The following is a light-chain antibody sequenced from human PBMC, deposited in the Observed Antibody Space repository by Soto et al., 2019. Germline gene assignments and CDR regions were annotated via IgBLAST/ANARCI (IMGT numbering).Light chain of an antibody. CDR3: GTWDSGLSVEV. J-gene: IGLJ2*01. CDR1: SSNIENNY. Sequence: QSALTQPPSVSAAPGQKVTISCSGSSSNIENNYVSWYQRLPGTAPKLLIYDNDNRPSGIPDRFSGSKSGTSATLGITGLQTGDEADYFCGTWDSGLSVEVFGGGTKLTVL. CDR2: DND. V-gene: IGLV1-51*01.